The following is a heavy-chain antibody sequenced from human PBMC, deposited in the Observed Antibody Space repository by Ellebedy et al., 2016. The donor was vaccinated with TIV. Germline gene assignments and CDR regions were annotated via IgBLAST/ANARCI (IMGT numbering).Heavy chain of an antibody. CDR2: IKQDGSEK. V-gene: IGHV3-7*04. D-gene: IGHD3-16*01. CDR3: ARGGGRWALDV. Sequence: GESLKISCAASGFTFSSYWMSWVRQAPGKGLEWVANIKQDGSEKYYVDSVKGRFTISRDNAKNSLYLQMNSLRAEDTAVYYCARGGGRWALDVWGQGTMVTVSS. J-gene: IGHJ3*01. CDR1: GFTFSSYW.